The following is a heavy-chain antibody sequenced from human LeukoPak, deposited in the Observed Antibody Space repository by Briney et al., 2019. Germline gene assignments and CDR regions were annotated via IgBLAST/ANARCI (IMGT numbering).Heavy chain of an antibody. CDR3: ARGRASYSSSWHPLWGY. CDR2: IYYSGST. J-gene: IGHJ4*02. V-gene: IGHV4-31*03. CDR1: GGSISSGGYY. Sequence: SETLSLTCTVSGGSISSGGYYWSWIRQHPGKGLEWIGYIYYSGSTYYNPSLKSRVTISVDTSKNQFSLKLSSVTAADTAVYYCARGRASYSSSWHPLWGYWGQGTLVTVSS. D-gene: IGHD6-13*01.